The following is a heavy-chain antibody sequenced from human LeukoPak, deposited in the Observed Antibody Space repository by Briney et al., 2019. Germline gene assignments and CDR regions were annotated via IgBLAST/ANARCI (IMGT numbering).Heavy chain of an antibody. Sequence: PSQTLSLTYTVSGGSFSSGGYYWSWIRQHPGKGLEWIGYIYYSGSTYYNPSLKSRVTISVDTSKNQFSLKLSSVTAPDTAVYYCARGKDYYDSSGYLDYRGQGTLVTVSS. D-gene: IGHD3-22*01. V-gene: IGHV4-31*03. CDR2: IYYSGST. CDR1: GGSFSSGGYY. J-gene: IGHJ4*02. CDR3: ARGKDYYDSSGYLDY.